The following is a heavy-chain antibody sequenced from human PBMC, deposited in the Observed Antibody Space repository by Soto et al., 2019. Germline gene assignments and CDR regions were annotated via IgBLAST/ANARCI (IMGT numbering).Heavy chain of an antibody. J-gene: IGHJ5*01. V-gene: IGHV4-59*08. D-gene: IGHD5-18*01. Sequence: TLSLTCTVSGGSISSYYWSWIRQPPGKGLEWIGYIYYSGSTNYNPSLKSRVTISVDTSKNQFSLKLSSVTAADTAVYYCARQDTAMVTWFDSWGQGTLVTVSS. CDR2: IYYSGST. CDR1: GGSISSYY. CDR3: ARQDTAMVTWFDS.